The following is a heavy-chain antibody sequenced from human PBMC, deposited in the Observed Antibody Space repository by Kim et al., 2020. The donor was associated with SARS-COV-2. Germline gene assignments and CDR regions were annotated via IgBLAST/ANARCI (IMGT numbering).Heavy chain of an antibody. Sequence: AIFYADSVRGPFTISTDNAKNSLYLQMNSLRAEDTAVYYCARDLGYSFDYWGQGSLVTVSS. D-gene: IGHD2-21*01. V-gene: IGHV3-48*04. CDR3: ARDLGYSFDY. J-gene: IGHJ4*02. CDR2: AI.